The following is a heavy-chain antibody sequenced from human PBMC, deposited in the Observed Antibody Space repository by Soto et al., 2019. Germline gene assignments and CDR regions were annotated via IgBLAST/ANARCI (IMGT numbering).Heavy chain of an antibody. J-gene: IGHJ4*02. D-gene: IGHD5-12*01. V-gene: IGHV4-31*03. CDR3: VKDHDEDFGYDLDYFNY. Sequence: SETLSLTCTVSGGSISSGGYYWSWIRQHPGKGLEWIGYIYYSGSTYYNPSLKSRVTISVDTSKNQFSLYLQMNSLRAEDTAFYYCVKDHDEDFGYDLDYFNYWGQGTLVTV. CDR2: IYYSGST. CDR1: GGSISSGGYY.